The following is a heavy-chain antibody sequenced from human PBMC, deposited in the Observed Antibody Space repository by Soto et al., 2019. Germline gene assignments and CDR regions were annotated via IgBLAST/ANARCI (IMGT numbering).Heavy chain of an antibody. J-gene: IGHJ4*02. D-gene: IGHD5-12*01. V-gene: IGHV3-48*03. CDR1: GFTFSSYE. CDR3: ARAMMGGYVDYY. Sequence: PGGSLRLSCAASGFTFSSYEMNWVRQAPGKGLEWVSYISSSGSTIYYADSVKGRFTISRDNAKNSLYLQMNSLRAEDTAVYYCARAMMGGYVDYYWGQGTLVTAPQ. CDR2: ISSSGSTI.